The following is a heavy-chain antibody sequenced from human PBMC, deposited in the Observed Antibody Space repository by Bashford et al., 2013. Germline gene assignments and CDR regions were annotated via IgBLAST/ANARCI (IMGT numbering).Heavy chain of an antibody. J-gene: IGHJ6*04. V-gene: IGHV3-NL1*01. CDR2: IYSGGST. CDR3: AKNSSSWFAMDV. CDR1: GFTFSSYA. Sequence: GSLRLSCAASGFTFSSYAMHWVRQAPGKGLEWVAVIYSGGSTYYADSVKGRVTISRDNSKNTLFLQLNSLRADDTASYYCAKNSSSWFAMDVWGQRDHGHRLL. D-gene: IGHD6-6*01.